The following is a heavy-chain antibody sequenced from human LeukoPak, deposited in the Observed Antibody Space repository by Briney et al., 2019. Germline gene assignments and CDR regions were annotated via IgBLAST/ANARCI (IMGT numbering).Heavy chain of an antibody. V-gene: IGHV3-30*02. CDR2: IRTDGSDK. CDR1: GFIFSSYS. D-gene: IGHD1-1*01. CDR3: ATDYSWTFDC. Sequence: GGSLRLSCAASGFIFSSYSMHWPRQAPGKGLEWVAFIRTDGSDKYYLDPVKGRFTISRDNSNNMLYLQMISLRPEDTAMYYCATDYSWTFDCWGQGTQVTVSS. J-gene: IGHJ4*02.